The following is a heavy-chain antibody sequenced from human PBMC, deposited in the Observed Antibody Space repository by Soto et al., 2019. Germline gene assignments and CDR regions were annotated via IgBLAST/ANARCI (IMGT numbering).Heavy chain of an antibody. D-gene: IGHD2-15*01. J-gene: IGHJ5*02. CDR3: ARGKGSVAAIWWFDP. CDR1: GGSISSGGYY. Sequence: QVQLQESGPGLVKPSQTLSLTCTVSGGSISSGGYYWSWIRQHPGKGLEWIGYIYYSGSTYYNPSLKRRVTISVDTSKNQFSLKLSSVTAADTAVYYCARGKGSVAAIWWFDPWGQGTLVTVSS. V-gene: IGHV4-31*03. CDR2: IYYSGST.